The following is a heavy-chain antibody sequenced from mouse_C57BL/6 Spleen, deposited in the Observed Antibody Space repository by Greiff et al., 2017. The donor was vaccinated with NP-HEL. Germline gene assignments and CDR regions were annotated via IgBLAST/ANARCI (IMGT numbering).Heavy chain of an antibody. V-gene: IGHV1-42*01. CDR1: GYSFTGYY. CDR2: INPSTGGT. CDR3: AREGVYYGNYQAWFAY. Sequence: VQLQQSGPELVKPGASVKISCKASGYSFTGYYMNWVKQSPEKSLEWIGEINPSTGGTTYNQKFKAKATLTVDKSSSTAYMQLKSLTSEDSAVYYCAREGVYYGNYQAWFAYWGQGTLVTVSA. D-gene: IGHD2-1*01. J-gene: IGHJ3*01.